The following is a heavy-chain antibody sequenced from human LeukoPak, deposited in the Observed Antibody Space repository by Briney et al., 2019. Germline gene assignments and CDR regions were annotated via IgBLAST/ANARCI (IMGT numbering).Heavy chain of an antibody. CDR2: ISSSSSTI. J-gene: IGHJ5*02. Sequence: GGSLRLSCAASGFTFSSYSMNWVRQAPGKGLEWVSYISSSSSTIYYADSVKGRFTISRDNAKNSLYLQMNSLRDEDTAVYYCARTIIAAAGTNNWLDPWGQGTLVTVSS. D-gene: IGHD6-13*01. V-gene: IGHV3-48*02. CDR1: GFTFSSYS. CDR3: ARTIIAAAGTNNWLDP.